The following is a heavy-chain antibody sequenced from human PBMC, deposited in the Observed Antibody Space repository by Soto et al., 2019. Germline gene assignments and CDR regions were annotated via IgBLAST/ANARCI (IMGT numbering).Heavy chain of an antibody. Sequence: ASVKVSCKASGGTFSSYTISWVRQAPGQGLEWMGRIIPILGIANYAQKFQGRVTITADKSTSTAYMELSSLRSEDTAVYYCARMDGIERSGKTYYHYHMDVWGKGTTVTVAS. CDR2: IIPILGIA. CDR3: ARMDGIERSGKTYYHYHMDV. D-gene: IGHD5-12*01. J-gene: IGHJ6*03. CDR1: GGTFSSYT. V-gene: IGHV1-69*02.